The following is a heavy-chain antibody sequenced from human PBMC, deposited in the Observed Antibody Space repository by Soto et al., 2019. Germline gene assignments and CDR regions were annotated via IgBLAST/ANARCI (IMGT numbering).Heavy chain of an antibody. J-gene: IGHJ6*02. D-gene: IGHD1-26*01. V-gene: IGHV3-23*01. CDR3: ARLGNRLVSYFGMDV. Sequence: PGGALRLSCAASGFTFGRFAMGWVRLAPEKGLEWLSSISGSGDKTYYADSAKGRFTISRDNSKNALYLQVNSLRAEDTALYYCARLGNRLVSYFGMDVWGRGTTVTVSS. CDR2: ISGSGDKT. CDR1: GFTFGRFA.